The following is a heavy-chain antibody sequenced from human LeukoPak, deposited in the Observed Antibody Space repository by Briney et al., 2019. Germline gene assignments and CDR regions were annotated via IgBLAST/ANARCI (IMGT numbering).Heavy chain of an antibody. CDR2: INWDGGRT. CDR1: GFSFADYT. J-gene: IGHJ4*02. CDR3: ARGSNSWPSLFDY. V-gene: IGHV3-43*01. Sequence: GGSLKLSWAASGFSFADYTMHGFGQAPGKGLDWVSLINWDGGRTYYADSVKGRFAISRDNSKNSLYMQMNSLRPEDTALYYCARGSNSWPSLFDYWGQGTLVTVSS. D-gene: IGHD6-13*01.